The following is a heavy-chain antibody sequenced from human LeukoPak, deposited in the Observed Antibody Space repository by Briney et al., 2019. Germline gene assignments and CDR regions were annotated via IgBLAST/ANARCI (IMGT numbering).Heavy chain of an antibody. CDR3: ARRVAGSGSSDY. J-gene: IGHJ4*02. V-gene: IGHV4-38-2*02. CDR1: GYSISSGYY. D-gene: IGHD3-10*01. CDR2: IYHSGST. Sequence: SETLSLTCTVSGYSISSGYYWGWIRQPPGKGLEWIGSIYHSGSTYYNPSLKSRVTTSVDTSKNQFSLKLSSVTAADTAVYYCARRVAGSGSSDYWGQGTLVTVSS.